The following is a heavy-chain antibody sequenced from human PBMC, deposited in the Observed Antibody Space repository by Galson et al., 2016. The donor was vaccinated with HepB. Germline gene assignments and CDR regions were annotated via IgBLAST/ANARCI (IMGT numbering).Heavy chain of an antibody. V-gene: IGHV3-74*01. CDR3: AKGGPEGTGTLDS. J-gene: IGHJ4*02. D-gene: IGHD1-1*01. Sequence: SLRLSCAASGFIFSYDWMHWVRQTEGRGLTYIAHIDEDGSETSYADSVKGRFTISRDNAMDTVYLQMDRLRADDTGVYFCAKGGPEGTGTLDSWGQGTQLTVSS. CDR1: GFIFSYDW. CDR2: IDEDGSET.